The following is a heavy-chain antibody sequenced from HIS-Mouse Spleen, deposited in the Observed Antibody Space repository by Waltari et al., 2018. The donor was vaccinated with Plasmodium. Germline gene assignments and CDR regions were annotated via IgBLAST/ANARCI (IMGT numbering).Heavy chain of an antibody. CDR1: GGSFSGYY. CDR2: INHSGST. CDR3: ARGRVLGTSSGYFDL. D-gene: IGHD3-10*01. Sequence: QVQLQQWGAGLLKPSETLSLTCAVYGGSFSGYYWSWIRQPPGKGLGWIGEINHSGSTNYNPSLKSPVTISVDTSKNQFSLKLSSVTAADTAVYYCARGRVLGTSSGYFDLWGRGTLVTVSS. J-gene: IGHJ2*01. V-gene: IGHV4-34*01.